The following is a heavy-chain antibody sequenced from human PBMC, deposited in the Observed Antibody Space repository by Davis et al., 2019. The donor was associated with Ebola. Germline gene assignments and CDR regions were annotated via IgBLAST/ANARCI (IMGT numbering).Heavy chain of an antibody. CDR2: IYYSGST. CDR1: GGSISSHY. J-gene: IGHJ6*04. D-gene: IGHD3-3*01. V-gene: IGHV4-59*11. Sequence: PGGSLRLSCTVSGGSISSHYWSWIRQPPGKGLEWIGYIYYSGSTNYNPSLKSRVTISVDTSKNQFSLKLSSVTAADTAVYYCARDLTIGGLDVWAKGPRSPSPQ. CDR3: ARDLTIGGLDV.